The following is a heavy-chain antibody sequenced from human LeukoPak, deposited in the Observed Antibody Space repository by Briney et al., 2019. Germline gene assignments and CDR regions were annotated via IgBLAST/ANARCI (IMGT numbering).Heavy chain of an antibody. D-gene: IGHD4-17*01. CDR1: GGTFSSYA. Sequence: GASVKVSCKASGGTFSSYAISWVRQAPGQGLEWMGGIIPIFGTANYAQKFQGRVTITADESTSTAYMELSDLRSEDTAVYYCARAPGDYQYYFDYWGQGTLVTVSS. J-gene: IGHJ4*02. CDR2: IIPIFGTA. CDR3: ARAPGDYQYYFDY. V-gene: IGHV1-69*13.